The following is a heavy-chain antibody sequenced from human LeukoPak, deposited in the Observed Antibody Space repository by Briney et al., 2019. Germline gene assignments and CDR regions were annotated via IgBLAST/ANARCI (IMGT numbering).Heavy chain of an antibody. D-gene: IGHD3-10*01. Sequence: GGSLRLSCAASGFTFSSYEMNWVRQAPGKGLEWVSYISSSGSTIYYADSVKGRFTISRDNAKNSLYLQMNSLRAEDTAVYYCAREERLLWFGELSLWFDPWGQGTLVTVSS. V-gene: IGHV3-48*03. J-gene: IGHJ5*02. CDR1: GFTFSSYE. CDR3: AREERLLWFGELSLWFDP. CDR2: ISSSGSTI.